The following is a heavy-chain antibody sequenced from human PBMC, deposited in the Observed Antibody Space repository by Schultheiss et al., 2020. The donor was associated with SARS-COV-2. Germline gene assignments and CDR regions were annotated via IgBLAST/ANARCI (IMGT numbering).Heavy chain of an antibody. CDR3: ARGLHRRAFDI. D-gene: IGHD4-11*01. CDR1: GGSLSSSSYY. V-gene: IGHV4-61*05. Sequence: SETLSLTCTVSGGSLSSSSYYWGWIRQPPGKGLEWIGYIYYSGSTNYNPSLKSRVTISVDTSKNQFSLKLSSVTAADTAVYYCARGLHRRAFDIWGQGTMVTVSS. CDR2: IYYSGST. J-gene: IGHJ3*02.